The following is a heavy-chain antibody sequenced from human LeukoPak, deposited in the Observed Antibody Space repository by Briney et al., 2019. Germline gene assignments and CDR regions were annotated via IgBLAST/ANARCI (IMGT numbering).Heavy chain of an antibody. CDR2: INPNNGDR. D-gene: IGHD2-15*01. V-gene: IGHV1-2*02. J-gene: IGHJ4*02. Sequence: ASVKVSCKASGYTFTDYYMHWVRQAPGQGLEWMGWINPNNGDRIYAQNFQGRVTMTRDTSIKTAYTELSRPRSHDTAVYYFALDCSGGSCYLDGDYWGQGTLVTVSS. CDR3: ALDCSGGSCYLDGDY. CDR1: GYTFTDYY.